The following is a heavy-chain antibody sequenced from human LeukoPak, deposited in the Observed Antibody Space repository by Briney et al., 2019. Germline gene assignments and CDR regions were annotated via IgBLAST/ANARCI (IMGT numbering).Heavy chain of an antibody. Sequence: ASVKVSCKASGYTFTGYYMHWVRQAPGQGREWMGWINPNSGGTNYAQKFQGRVTMTRDTSISTAYMELSRLRSDDTAVYYCARGLYYYGSGSKSWFDPWGQGTLVTVSS. J-gene: IGHJ5*02. D-gene: IGHD3-10*01. CDR3: ARGLYYYGSGSKSWFDP. CDR2: INPNSGGT. CDR1: GYTFTGYY. V-gene: IGHV1-2*02.